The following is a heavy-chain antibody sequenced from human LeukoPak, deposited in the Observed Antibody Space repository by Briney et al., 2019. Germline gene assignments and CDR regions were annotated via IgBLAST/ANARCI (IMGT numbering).Heavy chain of an antibody. Sequence: PETLSLTCAVSGYSISSGYYWGWIRQPPGKGLEWIGSIYHSGSTYYNPSLKSRVTISVDTSKNQFSLKLSSVTAADTAVYYCARLMPRNFDYWGQGTLVTVSS. J-gene: IGHJ4*02. CDR2: IYHSGST. V-gene: IGHV4-38-2*01. CDR1: GYSISSGYY. D-gene: IGHD2-8*01. CDR3: ARLMPRNFDY.